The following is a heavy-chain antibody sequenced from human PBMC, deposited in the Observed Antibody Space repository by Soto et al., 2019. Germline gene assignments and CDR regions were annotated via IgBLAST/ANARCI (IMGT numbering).Heavy chain of an antibody. Sequence: QVQLVESGGGVVQPGRSLRLSCAASGFTFSSYGMHWVRQAPGKGLEWVAVISYDGSNKYYADSVKGRFTISRDNSKNTLYLQMNSLRAEDTAVYYCAKDLWFTYYYDSSGYPSGDYWGQGTLVTVSS. J-gene: IGHJ4*02. CDR3: AKDLWFTYYYDSSGYPSGDY. V-gene: IGHV3-30*18. CDR1: GFTFSSYG. CDR2: ISYDGSNK. D-gene: IGHD3-22*01.